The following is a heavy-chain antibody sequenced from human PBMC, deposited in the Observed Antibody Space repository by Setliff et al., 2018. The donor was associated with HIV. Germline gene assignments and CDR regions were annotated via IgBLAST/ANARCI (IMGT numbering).Heavy chain of an antibody. CDR3: ARGQGVHFWVDDAFDI. V-gene: IGHV1-69*13. D-gene: IGHD3-10*01. J-gene: IGHJ3*02. CDR1: GGTFSSYA. CDR2: IIPIFDAT. Sequence: ASVKVSCKASGGTFSSYAINWVRQAPGQGLEWVGHIIPIFDATHYAQKLQGRVKITADDSSNTAYMELSSLRSDDTAVYCCARGQGVHFWVDDAFDIWGQGTMVTVSS.